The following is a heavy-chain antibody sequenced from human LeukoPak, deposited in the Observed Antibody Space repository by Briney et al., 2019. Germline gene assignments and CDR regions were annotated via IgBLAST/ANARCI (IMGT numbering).Heavy chain of an antibody. CDR2: IYHRRST. Sequence: SETLSLTCTVSGDSISSYYCSWIRQPPGKGLEWIGNIYHRRSTYYNPSLKSRVTISVDTSKNQFSLKLSSVTAADTAVYYCARDSRIAVADYYYFDYWGQGTLVTVSS. J-gene: IGHJ4*02. CDR1: GDSISSYY. CDR3: ARDSRIAVADYYYFDY. V-gene: IGHV4-38-2*02. D-gene: IGHD6-19*01.